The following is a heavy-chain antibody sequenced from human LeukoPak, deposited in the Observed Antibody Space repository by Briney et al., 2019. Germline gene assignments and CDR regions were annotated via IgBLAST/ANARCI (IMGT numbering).Heavy chain of an antibody. Sequence: GGSLRLSCAASGFTFRNYWMGWVRQAPGKGLEWVANTKPDGSAEYYADSVRGRFTTSRDNANNFLYLQMNSLRAEDTAVYYCARDQGGRSFDPWGQGTLVTVSS. CDR2: TKPDGSAE. D-gene: IGHD3-16*01. CDR3: ARDQGGRSFDP. J-gene: IGHJ5*02. CDR1: GFTFRNYW. V-gene: IGHV3-7*01.